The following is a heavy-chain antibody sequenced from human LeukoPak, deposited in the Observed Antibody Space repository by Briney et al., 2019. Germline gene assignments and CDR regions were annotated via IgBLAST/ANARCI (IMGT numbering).Heavy chain of an antibody. CDR1: GGSISSYY. D-gene: IGHD3-22*01. CDR3: AREGAITMIVVVAPTGAFDI. J-gene: IGHJ3*02. V-gene: IGHV4-59*12. Sequence: SETLSLTCTVSGGSISSYYWSWIRQPPGKGLEWIGYIYYSGSTNYNPSLKSRVTMSVDTSKNQFSLKLSSVTAADTAVYYCAREGAITMIVVVAPTGAFDIWGQGTMVTVSS. CDR2: IYYSGST.